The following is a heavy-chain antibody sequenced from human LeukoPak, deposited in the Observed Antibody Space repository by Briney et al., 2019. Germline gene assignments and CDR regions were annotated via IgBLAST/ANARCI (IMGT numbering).Heavy chain of an antibody. J-gene: IGHJ4*02. CDR3: ARGHSLYDY. CDR1: GVSFSGYY. Sequence: SETLSLTCAVYGVSFSGYYWSWIRQPPGKGLEWIGEINHSGSTNYNPSLKSRVTISVDTSKNQFSLKLSSVTAADTAVHYCARGHSLYDYWGQGTLVTVSS. V-gene: IGHV4-34*01. CDR2: INHSGST. D-gene: IGHD3-10*01.